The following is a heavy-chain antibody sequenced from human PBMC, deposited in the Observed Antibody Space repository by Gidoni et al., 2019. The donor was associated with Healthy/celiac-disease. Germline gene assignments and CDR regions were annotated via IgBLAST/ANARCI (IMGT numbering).Heavy chain of an antibody. Sequence: QVQLQESGPGLVKPSQTLSLTCPVSGGSISSGDYYWRWIRQPPGKGLEWIGYIYYSGSTYYNPSLKSRVTISGDTAKNQFSLKLSAVTAADTAVYYCARGDGYNNPDYWGQGTLVTVSS. D-gene: IGHD4-4*01. CDR1: GGSISSGDYY. J-gene: IGHJ4*02. CDR2: IYYSGST. CDR3: ARGDGYNNPDY. V-gene: IGHV4-30-4*01.